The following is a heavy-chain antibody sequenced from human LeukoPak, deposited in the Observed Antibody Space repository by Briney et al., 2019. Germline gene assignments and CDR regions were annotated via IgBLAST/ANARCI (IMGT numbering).Heavy chain of an antibody. D-gene: IGHD6-19*01. CDR1: GYTFISYG. J-gene: IGHJ5*02. CDR2: ISAYNGNT. Sequence: ASVKVSCKASGYTFISYGISWVRQAPGQGLEWMGWISAYNGNTNYAQKLQGRVTMTTDTSTSTAYMELRSLRSDDTAVYYCARDSPLIAVAAGFDPWGQGTLVTVSS. V-gene: IGHV1-18*01. CDR3: ARDSPLIAVAAGFDP.